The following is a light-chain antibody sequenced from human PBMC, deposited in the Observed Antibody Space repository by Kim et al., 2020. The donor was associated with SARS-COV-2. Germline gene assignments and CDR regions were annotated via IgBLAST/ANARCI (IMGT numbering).Light chain of an antibody. Sequence: QTVVTQEPSFSVSPGGTVTLTCGLNTGSVSTNYYPNWYQQTPGHAPRTLIYSTNTRSSGVPDRFSGSILGNKAALTITGAQADDESDYHCVLYMGNGIWVFGGGTQLTVL. J-gene: IGLJ3*02. V-gene: IGLV8-61*01. CDR3: VLYMGNGIWV. CDR2: STN. CDR1: TGSVSTNYY.